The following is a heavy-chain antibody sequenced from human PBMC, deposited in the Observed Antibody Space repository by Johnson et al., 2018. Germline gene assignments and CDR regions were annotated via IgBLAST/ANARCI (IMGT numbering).Heavy chain of an antibody. V-gene: IGHV3-9*01. CDR2: ISWNSGSI. CDR3: ARESGALRDAFDI. CDR1: GFSFDDYA. D-gene: IGHD4-17*01. J-gene: IGHJ3*02. Sequence: VQLVESGGGLVQPGRSLRLSCAASGFSFDDYAMHWVRQGPGKGLEWVSGISWNSGSIGYADSVKGRFTISRDNAKNSLYLQMNSLRAEDTAGYYWARESGALRDAFDIWGQGTMVTVSS.